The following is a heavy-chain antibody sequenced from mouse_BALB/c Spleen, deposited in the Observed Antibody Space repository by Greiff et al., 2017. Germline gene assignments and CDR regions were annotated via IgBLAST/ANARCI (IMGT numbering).Heavy chain of an antibody. CDR3: ARYLSLPDYFDY. CDR1: GDSITSGY. Sequence: DVKLVESGPSLVKPSQTLSLTCSVTGDSITSGYWNWIRKFPGNKLEYMGYISYSGSTYYNPSLKSRISITRDTSKNQYYLQLNSVTTEDTATYYCARYLSLPDYFDYWGQGTTLTVSS. CDR2: ISYSGST. V-gene: IGHV3-8*02. D-gene: IGHD5-5*01. J-gene: IGHJ2*01.